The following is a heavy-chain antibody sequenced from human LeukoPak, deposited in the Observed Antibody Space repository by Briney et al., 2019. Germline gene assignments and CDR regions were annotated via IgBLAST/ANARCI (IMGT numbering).Heavy chain of an antibody. V-gene: IGHV1-8*01. J-gene: IGHJ4*02. CDR3: ARGAPGSYCSGGSCPYFDY. CDR1: GYTFTSYD. Sequence: ASVKVSCKASGYTFTSYDVNWVRQATGQGLEWMGLVNPNSGHTGYAQKFQGRVTMTTNTSISTAYMELSSLRSEDTAVYYCARGAPGSYCSGGSCPYFDYWGQGTLVSVSS. CDR2: VNPNSGHT. D-gene: IGHD2-15*01.